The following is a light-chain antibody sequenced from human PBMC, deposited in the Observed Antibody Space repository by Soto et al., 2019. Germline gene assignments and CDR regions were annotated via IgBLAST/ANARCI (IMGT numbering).Light chain of an antibody. V-gene: IGKV3-15*01. CDR1: QSVSSN. CDR3: QQYGSSPLIS. J-gene: IGKJ5*01. CDR2: GAS. Sequence: EIVMTQSPATLSVSPGERATLSCRASQSVSSNLAWYQQKPGQAPRLLIYGASTRATGIPARFSGSGSGTDFTLTITRPEPEDFAVYYCQQYGSSPLISFGQGTRLEIK.